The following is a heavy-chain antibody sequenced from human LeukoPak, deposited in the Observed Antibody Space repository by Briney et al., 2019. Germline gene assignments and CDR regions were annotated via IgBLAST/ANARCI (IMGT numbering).Heavy chain of an antibody. CDR3: ARARLVRGPVTPLYYFDY. Sequence: ASVKVSCKASGYTFTTYDINWVRQATGHGLEWMGWMNPNSANTGYAQKFQGRVTITRNTSISTAYMELNSLRSDDTAVYYCARARLVRGPVTPLYYFDYWGQGVLVTVSS. CDR2: MNPNSANT. D-gene: IGHD2-8*02. J-gene: IGHJ4*02. CDR1: GYTFTTYD. V-gene: IGHV1-8*01.